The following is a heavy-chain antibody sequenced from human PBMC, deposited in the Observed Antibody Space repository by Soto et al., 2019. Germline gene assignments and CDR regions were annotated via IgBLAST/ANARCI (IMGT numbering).Heavy chain of an antibody. J-gene: IGHJ6*02. Sequence: QMQLVQSGAEVKKPGASVKVSCKASGYTFTSSYIHWVRQAPGQGPEWMGIINPTGGGTSYAQNLQGRVTMTRDTSTRTVYMELSSLRSDDTALYYCARDRGRASAGEYYYYGMDVWGQGTTVTVSS. V-gene: IGHV1-46*01. CDR1: GYTFTSSY. CDR2: INPTGGGT. CDR3: ARDRGRASAGEYYYYGMDV. D-gene: IGHD6-13*01.